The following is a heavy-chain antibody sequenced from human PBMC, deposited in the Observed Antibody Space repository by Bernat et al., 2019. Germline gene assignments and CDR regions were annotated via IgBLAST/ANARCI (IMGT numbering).Heavy chain of an antibody. CDR2: IKLDGSEQ. J-gene: IGHJ6*03. Sequence: EVRLVESGGGLVQPGGSLRLSCAASGFTFNDYWMTWVRQAPGRGLEWVANIKLDGSEQHYVDSVKGRFTISRDNAKNSLHLQMNSLRAEDTAVYYCARGTSTSAPYMDVWGKGTTVTVSS. V-gene: IGHV3-7*03. CDR1: GFTFNDYW. CDR3: ARGTSTSAPYMDV.